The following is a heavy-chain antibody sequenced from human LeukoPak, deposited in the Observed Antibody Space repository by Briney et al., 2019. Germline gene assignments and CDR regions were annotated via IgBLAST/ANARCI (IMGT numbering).Heavy chain of an antibody. CDR1: GGSFSGYY. Sequence: SETLSLTCAVYGGSFSGYYWSWIRQPPGKGLEWIGEINHSGSTNYNPSLKSRVTISVDTSKNQFSLKLSSVTAADTAVYYCARDPDSSGYCFDYWGQETLVTVSS. CDR3: ARDPDSSGYCFDY. V-gene: IGHV4-34*01. J-gene: IGHJ4*02. D-gene: IGHD3-22*01. CDR2: INHSGST.